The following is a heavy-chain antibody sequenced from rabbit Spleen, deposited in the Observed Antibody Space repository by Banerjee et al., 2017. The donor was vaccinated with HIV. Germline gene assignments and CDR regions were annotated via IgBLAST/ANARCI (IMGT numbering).Heavy chain of an antibody. CDR1: GFSFSNKAV. Sequence: QEQLVESGGGLVKPEGSLKLSCIASGFSFSNKAVMCWVRQAPGKGLEWIACINAVTGKPVYATWASGRFTISRTSSTTLTLRMTSLTAADRATYFCARDLVGVIGWNFYLWGPGTLVTVS. V-gene: IGHV1S45*01. CDR3: ARDLVGVIGWNFYL. CDR2: INAVTGKP. J-gene: IGHJ4*01. D-gene: IGHD2-1*01.